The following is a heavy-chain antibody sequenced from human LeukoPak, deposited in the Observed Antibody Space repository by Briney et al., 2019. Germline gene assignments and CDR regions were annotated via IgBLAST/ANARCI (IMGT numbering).Heavy chain of an antibody. CDR1: GGSMSSHY. CDR3: ARDTYYTSGTYYIDYFDS. Sequence: SETLSLTCTVSGGSMSSHYWSWVRQPPGKALEWIGYISHGGQTLSNPSLSSRVTISVDTSNNQFSLKLTSVTAADTAVYFCARDTYYTSGTYYIDYFDSWGQGALVTVSS. CDR2: ISHGGQT. D-gene: IGHD3-10*01. J-gene: IGHJ4*02. V-gene: IGHV4-59*11.